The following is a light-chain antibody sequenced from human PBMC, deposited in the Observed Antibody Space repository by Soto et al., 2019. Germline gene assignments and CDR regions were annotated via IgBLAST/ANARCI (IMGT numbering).Light chain of an antibody. CDR2: AAS. CDR3: PLFNS. Sequence: DIQLTHSPSVLSASVGDRVTITCRASQCISSYLAWYQQKPGKAPKRLIYAASTLQSGVPSRFSGSGSGTEFTLTISSLQPEDFATDYCPLFNSFGGGTKVEIK. J-gene: IGKJ4*01. V-gene: IGKV1-9*01. CDR1: QCISSY.